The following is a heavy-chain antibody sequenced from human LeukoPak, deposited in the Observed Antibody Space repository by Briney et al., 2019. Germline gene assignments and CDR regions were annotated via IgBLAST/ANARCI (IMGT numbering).Heavy chain of an antibody. J-gene: IGHJ4*02. CDR1: GFSFSTYR. Sequence: GGSLRLSCAASGFSFSTYRMHWVRQAPGEGLEWVSSISTGSTYVYYADSVKGRFTISRDKTKNSLYLQMNTLRAEDTAVYYCVRDGSFGLDFRGQGTLVTVSS. D-gene: IGHD1-26*01. CDR2: ISTGSTYV. V-gene: IGHV3-21*01. CDR3: VRDGSFGLDF.